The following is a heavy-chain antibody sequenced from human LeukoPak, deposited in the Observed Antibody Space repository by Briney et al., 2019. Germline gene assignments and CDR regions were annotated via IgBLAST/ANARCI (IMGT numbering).Heavy chain of an antibody. J-gene: IGHJ4*02. D-gene: IGHD2-15*01. CDR1: GGSISSYY. CDR3: ARREGRYCSGGSCSYYFDY. Sequence: SETLPLTCTVSGGSISSYYWSWIRQPPGKGLEWIGYIYYSGSTNYNPSLKSRVTISVDTSKNQFSLKLSSVTAADTAVYYCARREGRYCSGGSCSYYFDYWGQGTLVTVSS. V-gene: IGHV4-59*01. CDR2: IYYSGST.